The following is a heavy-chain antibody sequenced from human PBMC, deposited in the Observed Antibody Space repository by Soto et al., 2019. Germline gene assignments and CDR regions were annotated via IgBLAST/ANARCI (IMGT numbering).Heavy chain of an antibody. J-gene: IGHJ5*02. CDR2: IYTSGST. CDR1: GGSIISYY. V-gene: IGHV4-4*07. CDR3: ARDRVDYPGDWLDP. Sequence: SETLSLICTVSGGSIISYYWSWIRQPAGKGLEWIGRIYTSGSTNYNPSLKSRVTMSVATSKIQSSLKLSSVTDADTTVYYCARDRVDYPGDWLDPWGQGTLVTVS. D-gene: IGHD2-15*01.